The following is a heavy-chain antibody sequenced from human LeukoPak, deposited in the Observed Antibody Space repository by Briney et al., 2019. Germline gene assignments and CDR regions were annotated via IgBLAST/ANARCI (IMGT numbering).Heavy chain of an antibody. D-gene: IGHD1-26*01. J-gene: IGHJ6*03. Sequence: GGSLRLSCAASGFTFSSYVMSWVRQAPGKGLEWVSGISTSGGSAYYADSVKGRFTISRDNSKNTLYLQMNSLRAGDTAVYYCAKSSGSYSTYYYYMDVWGKGTTVTVSS. CDR3: AKSSGSYSTYYYYMDV. CDR2: ISTSGGSA. CDR1: GFTFSSYV. V-gene: IGHV3-23*01.